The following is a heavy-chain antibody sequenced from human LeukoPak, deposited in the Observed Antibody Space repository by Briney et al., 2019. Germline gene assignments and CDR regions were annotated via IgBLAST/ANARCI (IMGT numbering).Heavy chain of an antibody. V-gene: IGHV3-11*05. CDR1: GXTLSDYY. J-gene: IGHJ5*02. CDR3: ARDLAVTTVTTFGWFDP. D-gene: IGHD4-17*01. CDR2: ISSSSSYT. Sequence: GGSLRLSCAASGXTLSDYYMSWIRQAPGKGLEWVSYISSSSSYTNYADSVKGRFTISRDNAKNSLYLQMNSLRAEDTAVYYCARDLAVTTVTTFGWFDPWGQGTLVTVSS.